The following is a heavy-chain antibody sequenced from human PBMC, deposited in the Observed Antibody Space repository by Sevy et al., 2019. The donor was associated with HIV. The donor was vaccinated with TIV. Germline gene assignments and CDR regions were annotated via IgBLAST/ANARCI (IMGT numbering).Heavy chain of an antibody. D-gene: IGHD3-3*01. V-gene: IGHV3-64D*09. Sequence: GGSLRLSCSASGFTFSGSALHWVRQAPGKGLEYVSVISSSGSGTYYAESVKGRFTISRDNSKNTLYHQMRSLRTEDTAVYYCVKDSIFYDSSSGYRPFYYYGMDVWGQGTSVTVSS. CDR2: ISSSGSGT. J-gene: IGHJ6*02. CDR1: GFTFSGSA. CDR3: VKDSIFYDSSSGYRPFYYYGMDV.